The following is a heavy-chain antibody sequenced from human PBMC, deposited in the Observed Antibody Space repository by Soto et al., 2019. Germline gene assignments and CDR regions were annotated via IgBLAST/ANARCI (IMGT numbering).Heavy chain of an antibody. Sequence: GGSLRLSCAASGFTFSDYCMTWVRQAPGKGLEWVAVISYDGSNKYYADSVKGRFTISRDNSKNTLYLQMNSLRAEDTAVYYCAKEGLDYDFWSGYYPFDYWGQGTLVTVSS. CDR2: ISYDGSNK. CDR1: GFTFSDYC. D-gene: IGHD3-3*01. J-gene: IGHJ4*02. CDR3: AKEGLDYDFWSGYYPFDY. V-gene: IGHV3-30*18.